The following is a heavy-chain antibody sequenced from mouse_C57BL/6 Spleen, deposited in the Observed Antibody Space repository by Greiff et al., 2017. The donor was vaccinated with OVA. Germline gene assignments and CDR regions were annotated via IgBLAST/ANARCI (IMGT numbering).Heavy chain of an antibody. V-gene: IGHV1-26*01. Sequence: VQLQQSGPELVKPGASVKISCKASGYTFTDYYMNWVKQSHGKSLEWIGDINPNNGGTSYNQKFKGKATLTVDKSSSTAYMELRSLTSEDSAVYYCARMETAQATGDYWGQGTTLTVSS. D-gene: IGHD3-2*02. CDR3: ARMETAQATGDY. J-gene: IGHJ2*01. CDR2: INPNNGGT. CDR1: GYTFTDYY.